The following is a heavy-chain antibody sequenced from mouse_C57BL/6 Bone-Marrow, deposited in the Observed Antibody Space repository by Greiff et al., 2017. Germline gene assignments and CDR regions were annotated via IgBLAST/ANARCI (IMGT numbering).Heavy chain of an antibody. V-gene: IGHV5-6*02. CDR1: GFTFSSYG. CDR3: ARRPYSNYDYAMDY. CDR2: ISSGGSYT. J-gene: IGHJ4*01. D-gene: IGHD2-5*01. Sequence: EVKLEESGGDLVKPGGSLKLSCAASGFTFSSYGMSWVRQTPDKRLEWVATISSGGSYTYYPDSVKGRFTISRDNAKNTLYLQMSSLKSEDTAMYYCARRPYSNYDYAMDYWGQGTSVTVSS.